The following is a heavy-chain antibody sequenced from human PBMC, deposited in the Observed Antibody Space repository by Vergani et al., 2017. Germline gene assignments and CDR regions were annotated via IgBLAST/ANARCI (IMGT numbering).Heavy chain of an antibody. CDR1: GDSLTSDFFY. D-gene: IGHD7-27*01. Sequence: QVQLQESGPGPVKPSQTLSLTCSVSGDSLTSDFFYWTWIRQPAGTRLEWIGRVHSSGSTHYNPSLEGRVSVSMDTAKNEFSLDLQSVTAADTAVYYCATGAGPFDIWGQGTLVTVSS. J-gene: IGHJ4*02. V-gene: IGHV4-61*02. CDR3: ATGAGPFDI. CDR2: VHSSGST.